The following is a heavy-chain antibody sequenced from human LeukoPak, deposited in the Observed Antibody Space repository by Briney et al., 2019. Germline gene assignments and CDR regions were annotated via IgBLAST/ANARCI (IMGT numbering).Heavy chain of an antibody. CDR3: ARGPSITMIVVVIPGAFDI. J-gene: IGHJ3*02. Sequence: PSETLSLTCTVSGGSISSSSYYWGWIRQPPGKGLEWIGSIYYSGSTYYNPSLKSRVTISVDTSKNQFSLKLSSVTAADTAVYYCARGPSITMIVVVIPGAFDIWGQGTMVTVSS. V-gene: IGHV4-39*07. CDR2: IYYSGST. D-gene: IGHD3-22*01. CDR1: GGSISSSSYY.